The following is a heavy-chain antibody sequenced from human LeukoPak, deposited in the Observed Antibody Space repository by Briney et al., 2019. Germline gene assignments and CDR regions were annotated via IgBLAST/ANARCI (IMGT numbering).Heavy chain of an antibody. Sequence: TPSETLSLTCTVSGGSISDSTHHWGWVRQPPGKGLEWIGSIFHSGHTYSNPSLKSRVIISVDTSKNQFSLKLSSVNAADTAVYYCARHGLDFRARDYYFDSWGQGRLVTVSS. D-gene: IGHD3-10*01. CDR3: ARHGLDFRARDYYFDS. CDR1: GGSISDSTHH. V-gene: IGHV4-39*01. CDR2: IFHSGHT. J-gene: IGHJ4*02.